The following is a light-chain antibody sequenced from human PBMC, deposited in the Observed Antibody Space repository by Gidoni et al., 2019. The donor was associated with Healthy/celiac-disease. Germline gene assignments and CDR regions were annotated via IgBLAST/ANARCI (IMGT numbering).Light chain of an antibody. CDR1: QGISSY. Sequence: DIQLTQSPSFLSASVGDRVTITCRARQGISSYLAWYQPKPGKAPKLLIYAASTLQSVVPSRFSGSGSGTEFTLTISSLQPEDFATYYCQQLNSYLPFGGGTKVEIK. V-gene: IGKV1-9*01. J-gene: IGKJ4*01. CDR2: AAS. CDR3: QQLNSYLP.